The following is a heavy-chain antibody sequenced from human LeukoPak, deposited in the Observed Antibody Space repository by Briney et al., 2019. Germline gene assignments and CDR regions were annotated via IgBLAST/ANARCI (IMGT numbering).Heavy chain of an antibody. V-gene: IGHV1-2*02. CDR3: AREMRPATTTLVAY. J-gene: IGHJ4*02. D-gene: IGHD1-1*01. Sequence: ASVKVSCKASGYIFSGNWIHWVRQAPGQGLERMGFIKPNSGNTNYAQKFQGRVTMTRDTSISTAYMELSSLTSDDTAVYYCAREMRPATTTLVAYWGQGTLVTVSS. CDR1: GYIFSGNW. CDR2: IKPNSGNT.